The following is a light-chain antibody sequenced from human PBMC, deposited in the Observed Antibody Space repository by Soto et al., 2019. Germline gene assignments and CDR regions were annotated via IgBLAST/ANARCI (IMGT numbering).Light chain of an antibody. CDR2: EVS. J-gene: IGLJ1*01. V-gene: IGLV2-8*01. CDR1: SSDVGGYNY. CDR3: SSYGGNAYV. Sequence: QSALTQPPSASGSPGQSVTISCTGTSSDVGGYNYVSWYQQHPGKVPKLMIYEVSKRPSGVPDRFSGSKSGNTASLTVSGLQAEDEAHYYCSSYGGNAYVFGTGTKLTVL.